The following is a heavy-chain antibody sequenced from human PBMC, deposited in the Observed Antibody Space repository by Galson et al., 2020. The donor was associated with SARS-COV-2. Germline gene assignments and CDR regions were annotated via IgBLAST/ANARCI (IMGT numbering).Heavy chain of an antibody. CDR2: IYYNGET. D-gene: IGHD6-19*01. Sequence: SETLSLTCSVSGGSISSTGYYWGWIRQPPGKGLACIGSIYYNGETYYNPSFKSRVTISVDTSKNQFSLKLTSVTATDTAVYYCVRFTSGWFEVDYWGQGTLVTVPS. J-gene: IGHJ4*02. V-gene: IGHV4-39*01. CDR3: VRFTSGWFEVDY. CDR1: GGSISSTGYY.